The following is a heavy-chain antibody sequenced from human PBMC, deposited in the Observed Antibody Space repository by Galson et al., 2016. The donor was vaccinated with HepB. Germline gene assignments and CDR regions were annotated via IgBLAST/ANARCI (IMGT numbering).Heavy chain of an antibody. CDR3: ARDRDAALDY. Sequence: QSGAEVKKPGASVMLSCKTSGYTFTNNGISWVRQAPGQGLEWMAWISAYSGNTNYAQKFQGRVTLTKDTSASTVYMELRSLRSDDTAMYYCARDRDAALDYWGQRALVTVSS. D-gene: IGHD6-13*01. CDR1: GYTFTNNG. V-gene: IGHV1-18*01. J-gene: IGHJ4*02. CDR2: ISAYSGNT.